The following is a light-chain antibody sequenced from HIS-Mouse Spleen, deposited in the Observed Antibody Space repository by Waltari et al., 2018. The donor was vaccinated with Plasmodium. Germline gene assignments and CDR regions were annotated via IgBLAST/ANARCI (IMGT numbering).Light chain of an antibody. V-gene: IGLV2-8*01. J-gene: IGLJ2*01. CDR2: EVS. CDR3: SSYAGSNNLV. CDR1: SSYVGGYNY. Sequence: QSALTQPPSASGSPGQSVTISCPGTSSYVGGYNYVSWYQQHPGKAPKLMFYEVSKRPSGVPDRFSGSKSGNTASLTVSGLQAEDEADYYCSSYAGSNNLVFGGGTKLTVL.